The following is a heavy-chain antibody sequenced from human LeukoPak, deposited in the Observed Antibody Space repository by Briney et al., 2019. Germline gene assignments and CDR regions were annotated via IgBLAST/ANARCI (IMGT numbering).Heavy chain of an antibody. J-gene: IGHJ4*02. CDR3: ARGVGDTAMVTY. D-gene: IGHD5-18*01. CDR2: IIPIFGTA. CDR1: GGTFSSYA. Sequence: GASVKVSCKASGGTFSSYAISWVRQAPGQGLEWMGGIIPIFGTANYAQKFQGRVTITADESTSTAYMELSSLRSEDTAVYYCARGVGDTAMVTYWGQGTLFTVSS. V-gene: IGHV1-69*13.